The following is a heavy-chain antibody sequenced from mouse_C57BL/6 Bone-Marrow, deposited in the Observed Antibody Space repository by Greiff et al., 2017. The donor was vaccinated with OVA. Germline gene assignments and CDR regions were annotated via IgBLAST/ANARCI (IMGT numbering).Heavy chain of an antibody. D-gene: IGHD1-1*01. CDR2: ISNGGGST. CDR3: ARGYGSSYGAY. CDR1: GFTFSDYY. Sequence: DVKLVESGGGLVQPGGSLSLSCAASGFTFSDYYMYWVRQTPEKRLEWVAYISNGGGSTYYPDTVKGRSTISRDNAKNTLYLQKSRLKSEDKAMDYCARGYGSSYGAYWGQGTLVTVSA. V-gene: IGHV5-12*01. J-gene: IGHJ3*01.